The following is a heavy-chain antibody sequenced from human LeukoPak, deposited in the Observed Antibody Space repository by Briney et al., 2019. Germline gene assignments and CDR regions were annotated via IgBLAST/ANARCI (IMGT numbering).Heavy chain of an antibody. CDR1: GFTFSSYG. V-gene: IGHV3-33*01. D-gene: IGHD6-13*01. CDR2: IWYDGSNK. CDR3: ARDGLQLAFDC. Sequence: GGSLRLSCAASGFTFSSYGMHWVRQAPGKGLEWVAVIWYDGSNKYYADSVKGRFTISRDNAKNTLYLQMNGLRADDAAVYYCARDGLQLAFDCWGQGTLVTVSS. J-gene: IGHJ4*02.